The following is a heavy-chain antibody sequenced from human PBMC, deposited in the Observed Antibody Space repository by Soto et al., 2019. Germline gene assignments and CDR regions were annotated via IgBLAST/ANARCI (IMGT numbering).Heavy chain of an antibody. CDR2: IYYSGST. CDR3: ARGGISGASCLFDY. D-gene: IGHD2-15*01. Sequence: SETLSLTCTVSGGSISSYYWSWIRQSPGKGLEWIGYIYYSGSTNYNPSLKSRVTISVDTSKNQFSLKLSSVTAADTAVYYCARGGISGASCLFDYWGQGTLVTVSS. J-gene: IGHJ4*02. V-gene: IGHV4-59*01. CDR1: GGSISSYY.